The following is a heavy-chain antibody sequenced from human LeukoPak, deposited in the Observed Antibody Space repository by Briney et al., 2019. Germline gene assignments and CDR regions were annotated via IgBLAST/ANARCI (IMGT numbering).Heavy chain of an antibody. CDR2: ISSSGSTI. J-gene: IGHJ3*02. Sequence: GGALRLSCAASGFTFSSYEMNWVRQAPGKGLEWVSYISSSGSTIYYADSVKGRFTISRDNAKNSLYLQMNSVRAEDTAVYYCATVLPYSSSWYADDAFDIWGQGTMVTVSS. CDR1: GFTFSSYE. CDR3: ATVLPYSSSWYADDAFDI. V-gene: IGHV3-48*03. D-gene: IGHD6-13*01.